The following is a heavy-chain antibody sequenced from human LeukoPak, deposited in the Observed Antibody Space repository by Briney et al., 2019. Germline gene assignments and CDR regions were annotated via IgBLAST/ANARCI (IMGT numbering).Heavy chain of an antibody. CDR1: GGSISSYY. D-gene: IGHD3-10*01. V-gene: IGHV4-4*09. CDR2: IYTSGST. Sequence: KPSETLSLTCTVSGGSISSYYWSWIRQPPRKGLEWIGYIYTSGSTNYNPSLKSRVTISVDTSKNQFSLKLSSVTAADTAVYYCARLLYGSGSYFDYWGQGTLVTVSS. J-gene: IGHJ4*02. CDR3: ARLLYGSGSYFDY.